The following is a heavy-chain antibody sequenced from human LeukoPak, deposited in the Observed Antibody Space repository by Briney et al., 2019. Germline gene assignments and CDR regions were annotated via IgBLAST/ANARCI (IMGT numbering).Heavy chain of an antibody. CDR1: GFTFSDAW. Sequence: GGSLRLSCAASGFTFSDAWMTWVRQVPGKGLVWVSRINDDGSATFYADSVKGRFTISRDNAKNTLFLQINSLRAEDTAVYYCAREILAPGKTHDYWGQGTLVTVSS. CDR2: INDDGSAT. CDR3: AREILAPGKTHDY. V-gene: IGHV3-74*01. J-gene: IGHJ4*02.